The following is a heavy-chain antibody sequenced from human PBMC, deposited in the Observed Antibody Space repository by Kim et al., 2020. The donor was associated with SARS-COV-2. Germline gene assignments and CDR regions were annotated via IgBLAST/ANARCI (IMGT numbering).Heavy chain of an antibody. J-gene: IGHJ4*02. CDR3: VREFDY. V-gene: IGHV3-7*01. CDR2: DGSVR. Sequence: DGSVRQYVDSVKGRFTISRDNAKDSLYLQMNSLRAEDTALYYCVREFDYWGQGTLVTVSS.